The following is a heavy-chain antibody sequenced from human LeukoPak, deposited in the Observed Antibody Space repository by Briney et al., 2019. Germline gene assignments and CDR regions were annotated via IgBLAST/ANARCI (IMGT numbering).Heavy chain of an antibody. CDR2: INTNTGNP. J-gene: IGHJ4*02. D-gene: IGHD3-3*01. CDR1: GYTFTSYA. Sequence: GASVKVSCKASGYTFTSYAMNWVRQAPGQGLEWMGWINTNTGNPTYAQGFTGRLVFSLDTSVSTAYLQISSLKAEDTAVYYCARAHYDFWSGYPDHFDYWGQGTLVTVSS. V-gene: IGHV7-4-1*02. CDR3: ARAHYDFWSGYPDHFDY.